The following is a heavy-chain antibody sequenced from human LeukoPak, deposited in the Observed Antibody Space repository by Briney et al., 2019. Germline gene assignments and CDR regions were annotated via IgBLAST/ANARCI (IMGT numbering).Heavy chain of an antibody. CDR3: AVLDIVVVPAARDAFDI. J-gene: IGHJ3*02. Sequence: SVKVSCKASGGTFSSYTISWVRQAPGQGLEWMGRIIPILGIANYAQKFQGRVTITADKSTSTAYMELSSLRSEDTAVYYCAVLDIVVVPAARDAFDIWGQGTMVIVSS. CDR1: GGTFSSYT. D-gene: IGHD2-2*03. V-gene: IGHV1-69*02. CDR2: IIPILGIA.